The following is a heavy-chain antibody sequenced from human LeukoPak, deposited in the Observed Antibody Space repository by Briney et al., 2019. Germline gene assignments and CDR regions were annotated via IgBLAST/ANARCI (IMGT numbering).Heavy chain of an antibody. V-gene: IGHV1-3*01. CDR1: GYTFTSYA. D-gene: IGHD2-15*01. J-gene: IGHJ5*02. CDR2: INAGNDNT. CDR3: ARDLGYCTGGTCYPNWFDP. Sequence: GASVKVSCKASGYTFTSYAMHWVRQAPGQRLEWMGWINAGNDNTKYSQKFQGRVTITRDTSVSTAYMELSSLRSEDTAVYYCARDLGYCTGGTCYPNWFDPWGQGTLVTVSS.